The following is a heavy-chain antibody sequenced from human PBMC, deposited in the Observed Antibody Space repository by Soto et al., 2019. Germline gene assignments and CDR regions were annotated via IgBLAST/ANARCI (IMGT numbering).Heavy chain of an antibody. CDR2: IYYSGRT. CDR1: GESISSSSYY. D-gene: IGHD2-21*02. V-gene: IGHV4-39*01. J-gene: IGHJ4*02. CDR3: ARQRTTVVTQAYFDH. Sequence: SETLSLTCIVSGESISSSSYYWGWIRHPPGKGLEWIGSIYYSGRTYYNPSFKSRVTISIDTSKNQFSLKLSSVTATDTAVYYCARQRTTVVTQAYFDHWGQRALVTVSS.